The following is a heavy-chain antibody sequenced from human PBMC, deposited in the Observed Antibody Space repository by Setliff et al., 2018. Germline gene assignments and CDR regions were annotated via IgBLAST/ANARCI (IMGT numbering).Heavy chain of an antibody. V-gene: IGHV4-34*01. CDR2: INHSGST. J-gene: IGHJ3*01. Sequence: SETLSLTCAVYGGSFSGYYWSWIRQPPGKGLEWIREINHSGSTNYNPSLKSRVTISVDTSKNQFSLKLSSVTAADTAVYYCARIDIVLMVYADWGQGTMVTVSS. CDR3: ARIDIVLMVYAD. D-gene: IGHD2-8*01. CDR1: GGSFSGYY.